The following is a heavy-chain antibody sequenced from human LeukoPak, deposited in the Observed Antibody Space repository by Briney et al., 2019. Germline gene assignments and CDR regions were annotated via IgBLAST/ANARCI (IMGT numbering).Heavy chain of an antibody. J-gene: IGHJ4*02. V-gene: IGHV4-34*01. CDR2: INHSGST. CDR3: ARDGSR. CDR1: SGSFSGYY. D-gene: IGHD1-26*01. Sequence: TSETLSLTCAVYSGSFSGYYWNWIRQPPGKGLEWIGEINHSGSTNYNPSLKSRVTISVDTSKNQFSLKVSSVTAADTAVYYCARDGSRWGQGTLVTVSS.